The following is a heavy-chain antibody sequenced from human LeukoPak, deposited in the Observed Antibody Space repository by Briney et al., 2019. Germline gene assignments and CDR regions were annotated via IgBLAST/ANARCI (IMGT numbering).Heavy chain of an antibody. D-gene: IGHD3-22*01. CDR3: ARGGDSSGYYYPVFDY. V-gene: IGHV4-59*01. Sequence: PSETLSLTCAVYGESFSGYYWSWIRQPPGKGLEWIGYIYYSGSTNYNPSLKSRVTISVDTSKNQFSLKLSSVTAADTAVYYCARGGDSSGYYYPVFDYWGQGTLVTVSS. CDR2: IYYSGST. J-gene: IGHJ4*02. CDR1: GESFSGYY.